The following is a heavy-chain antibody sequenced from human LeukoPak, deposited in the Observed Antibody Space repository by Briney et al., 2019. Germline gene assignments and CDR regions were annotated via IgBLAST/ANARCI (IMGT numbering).Heavy chain of an antibody. Sequence: ASVKVSCKASGYTFTSYDINWVRQATGQGLEWMGWMNPNSGNTGYAQKFQGRVTITRNTSISTAYMELSSLRSEDTAVYYCARAMVRVKSRGRYYYMDVWGKGTTVTVSS. J-gene: IGHJ6*03. V-gene: IGHV1-8*03. D-gene: IGHD3-10*01. CDR1: GYTFTSYD. CDR3: ARAMVRVKSRGRYYYMDV. CDR2: MNPNSGNT.